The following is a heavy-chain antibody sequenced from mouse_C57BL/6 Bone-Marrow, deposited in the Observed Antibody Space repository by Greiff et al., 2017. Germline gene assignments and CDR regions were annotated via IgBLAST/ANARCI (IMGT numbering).Heavy chain of an antibody. D-gene: IGHD1-1*01. V-gene: IGHV1-61*01. CDR2: IYPSDSET. J-gene: IGHJ2*01. Sequence: QVQLQQPGAELVRPGSSVKLSCKASGYTFTSYWLDWVKQRPGQGLEWIGNIYPSDSETHYNQKFKDKATMTVDKSSSTAYMQLSSLTSEDSAVYYCARLGYYGSSYTFDYWGQGTTLTVSS. CDR1: GYTFTSYW. CDR3: ARLGYYGSSYTFDY.